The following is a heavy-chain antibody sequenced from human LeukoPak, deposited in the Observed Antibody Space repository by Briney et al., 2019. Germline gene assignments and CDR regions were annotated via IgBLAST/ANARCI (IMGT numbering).Heavy chain of an antibody. Sequence: SETLSLTCTVSGGSISSSSYFWGWIRQPPGKGLEWIGSIYYSGSTYYNPSLKSRVTISVDTSKNQFSLKLSSVTAADTAVYYCARRQTAVDGLDYWGQGTLVTVSS. V-gene: IGHV4-39*01. D-gene: IGHD6-19*01. CDR1: GGSISSSSYF. CDR2: IYYSGST. CDR3: ARRQTAVDGLDY. J-gene: IGHJ4*02.